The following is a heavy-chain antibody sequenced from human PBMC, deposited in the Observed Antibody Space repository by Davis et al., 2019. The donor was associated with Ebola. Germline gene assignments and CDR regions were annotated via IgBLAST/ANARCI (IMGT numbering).Heavy chain of an antibody. CDR1: GYTFTSYD. CDR3: ARDSFLGDYGDWYFDL. V-gene: IGHV1-8*01. D-gene: IGHD4-17*01. J-gene: IGHJ2*01. Sequence: ASVKVSCKASGYTFTSYDINWVRQATGQGFEWMGWMNPNSGNTGYAQKFQGRVTMTRNTSISTAYMELSSLRSEDTAVYYCARDSFLGDYGDWYFDLWGRGTLVTVSS. CDR2: MNPNSGNT.